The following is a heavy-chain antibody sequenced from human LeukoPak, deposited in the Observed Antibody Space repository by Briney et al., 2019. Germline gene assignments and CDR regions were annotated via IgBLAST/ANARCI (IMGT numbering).Heavy chain of an antibody. CDR3: ARWGAASGIVANDY. D-gene: IGHD3-22*01. Sequence: ASVKVSCKASGYTFTSYDINWVRQATGQGLEWMGWMNPNSGNTGYAQKFQGRLTMTRDTSTSTVYMELSSLRSEDTAVYYCARWGAASGIVANDYWGKGTLVTVSS. V-gene: IGHV1-8*01. CDR2: MNPNSGNT. J-gene: IGHJ4*02. CDR1: GYTFTSYD.